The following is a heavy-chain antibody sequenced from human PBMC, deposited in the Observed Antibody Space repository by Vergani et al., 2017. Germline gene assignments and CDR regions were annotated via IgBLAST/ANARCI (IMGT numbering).Heavy chain of an antibody. J-gene: IGHJ6*02. V-gene: IGHV4-59*01. CDR1: GGSISSYY. D-gene: IGHD1-26*01. CDR2: IYYSGST. Sequence: QVQLQESGPGLVKPSETLSLTCTVSGGSISSYYWSWIRQPPGKGLEWIGSIYYSGSTNYNPSLKSRVTISVDTSKNQFSLKLSAVTAAATAVYYCARQQRIVGATDYYYGMDVWGQGTTVTVSS. CDR3: ARQQRIVGATDYYYGMDV.